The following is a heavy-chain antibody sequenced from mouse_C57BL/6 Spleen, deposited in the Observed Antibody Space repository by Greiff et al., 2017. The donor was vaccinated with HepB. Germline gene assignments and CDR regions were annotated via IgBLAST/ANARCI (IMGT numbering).Heavy chain of an antibody. CDR3: TRGVIYYGNYYFDY. V-gene: IGHV1-15*01. Sequence: QVQLKESGAELVRPGASVTLSCKASGYTFTDYEMHWVKQTPVHGLEWIGAIDPETGGTAYNQKFKGKAILTADKSSSTAYMKLRSLTSEDSAVYYCTRGVIYYGNYYFDYWGQGTTLTVSS. D-gene: IGHD2-1*01. CDR1: GYTFTDYE. J-gene: IGHJ2*01. CDR2: IDPETGGT.